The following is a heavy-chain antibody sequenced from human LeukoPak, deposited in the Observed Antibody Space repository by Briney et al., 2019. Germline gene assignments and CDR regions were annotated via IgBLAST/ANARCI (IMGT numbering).Heavy chain of an antibody. CDR1: GFTFSSYA. CDR2: ISYDGSNK. V-gene: IGHV3-30-3*01. CDR3: ARAPTMVRAKGGFDY. Sequence: GRSLRLSCAASGFTFSSYAMHWVRQAPGKGLEWVAVISYDGSNKYYADSVKGRFTISRDNAKNSLYLQMNSLRAEDTAVYYCARAPTMVRAKGGFDYWGQGTLVTVSS. J-gene: IGHJ4*02. D-gene: IGHD3-10*01.